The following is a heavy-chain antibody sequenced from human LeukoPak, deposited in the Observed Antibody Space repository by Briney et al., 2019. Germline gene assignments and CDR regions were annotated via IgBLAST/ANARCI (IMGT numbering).Heavy chain of an antibody. CDR2: ISWDGGST. CDR3: AKDGVAVLLYSYYMDV. J-gene: IGHJ6*03. V-gene: IGHV3-43D*03. Sequence: PGGSLRLSCAASGFTFDDYAMHWVRQAPGKGLEWVSLISWDGGSTYYADSVKGRFTISRDNSKNSLYLQMNSLRAEDTALYYCAKDGVAVLLYSYYMDVWGKGTTVTVSS. CDR1: GFTFDDYA. D-gene: IGHD6-19*01.